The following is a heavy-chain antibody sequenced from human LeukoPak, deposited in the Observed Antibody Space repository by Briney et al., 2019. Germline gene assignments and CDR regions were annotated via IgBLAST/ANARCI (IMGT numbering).Heavy chain of an antibody. CDR3: TTGPDYYGSGSYYPLLDY. J-gene: IGHJ4*02. CDR2: IKSKTDGGTT. Sequence: PGGSLRLSCAASGFSLTTYEMNWVRQAPGKGLEWVGRIKSKTDGGTTDYAAPVKGRFTISRDDSKNTLYLQMNSLKTEDTAVYYCTTGPDYYGSGSYYPLLDYWGQGTLVTVSS. V-gene: IGHV3-15*01. CDR1: GFSLTTYE. D-gene: IGHD3-10*01.